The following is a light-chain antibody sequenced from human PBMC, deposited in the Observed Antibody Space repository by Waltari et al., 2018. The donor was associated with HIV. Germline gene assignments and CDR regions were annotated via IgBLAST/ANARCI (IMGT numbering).Light chain of an antibody. J-gene: IGLJ2*01. CDR2: DVN. Sequence: QSALTQPRSVSGSPGQSVTISCTGTSSDVGVSYYVSWYQHHPGKAPKFMIYDVNKRPSGVPDRFSGSKSGNTASLTISGLQAEDEADYYCCSYADNYPVVFGGGTKLTVL. CDR1: SSDVGVSYY. CDR3: CSYADNYPVV. V-gene: IGLV2-11*01.